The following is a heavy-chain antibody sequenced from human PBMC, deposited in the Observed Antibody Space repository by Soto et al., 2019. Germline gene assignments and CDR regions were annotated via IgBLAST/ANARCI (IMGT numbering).Heavy chain of an antibody. CDR3: ARGYHYYDSSGYDKWDAFDI. J-gene: IGHJ3*02. D-gene: IGHD3-22*01. V-gene: IGHV3-21*01. CDR2: ISSSSSYI. Sequence: EVQLVESGGGLVKPGGSLRLSCAASGFTFSSYSMNWVRQAPGKGLEWVSSISSSSSYIYYADSVKGRFTISRDNAKNSLLLQMNSLRAEDTAVYYCARGYHYYDSSGYDKWDAFDIWGQGTMVTVSS. CDR1: GFTFSSYS.